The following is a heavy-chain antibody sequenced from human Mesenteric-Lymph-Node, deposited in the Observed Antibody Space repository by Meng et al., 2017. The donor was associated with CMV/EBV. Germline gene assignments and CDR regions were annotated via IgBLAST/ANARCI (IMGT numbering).Heavy chain of an antibody. V-gene: IGHV3-33*08. CDR3: ARDNVDDFWSGDKGAFDY. CDR2: IWYDGSNK. Sequence: GESLKISCAASEFTFDDYAMHWVRQAPGKGLEWVAVIWYDGSNKYYADSVKGRFTISRDNSKNTLYLQMNSLRAEDTAVYYCARDNVDDFWSGDKGAFDYWGQGTLVTVSS. J-gene: IGHJ4*02. D-gene: IGHD3-3*01. CDR1: EFTFDDYA.